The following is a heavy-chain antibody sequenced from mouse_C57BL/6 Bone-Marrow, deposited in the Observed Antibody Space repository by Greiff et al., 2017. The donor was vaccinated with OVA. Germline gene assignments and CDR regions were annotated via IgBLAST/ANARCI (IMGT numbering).Heavy chain of an antibody. CDR3: ARSRVTTGYYFDY. CDR1: GYTFTDYY. V-gene: IGHV1-26*01. Sequence: VQLQQSGPELVKPGASVKISCKASGYTFTDYYMNWVKQSHGKSLEWIGDINPNNGGTSYNQKFKGKATLTVDKSSSTAYMELRSLTSEDSAVYYCARSRVTTGYYFDYWGQGTTLTVSS. J-gene: IGHJ2*01. D-gene: IGHD2-2*01. CDR2: INPNNGGT.